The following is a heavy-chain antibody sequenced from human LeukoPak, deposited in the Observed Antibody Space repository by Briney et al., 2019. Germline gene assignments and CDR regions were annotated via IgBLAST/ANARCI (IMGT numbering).Heavy chain of an antibody. D-gene: IGHD3-22*01. J-gene: IGHJ4*02. CDR2: IIPIFGTA. V-gene: IGHV1-69*13. Sequence: SVKVSCKASGGTFSSYAISWVRQAPGQGLEWMGGIIPIFGTANYAQKFQGRVTITADESTSTAYTELSSLRSEDTAVYYCARGESYHDSNIPNWGQGTLVTVSS. CDR1: GGTFSSYA. CDR3: ARGESYHDSNIPN.